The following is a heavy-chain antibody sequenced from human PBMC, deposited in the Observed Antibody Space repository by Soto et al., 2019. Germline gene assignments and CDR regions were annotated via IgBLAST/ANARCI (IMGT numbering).Heavy chain of an antibody. V-gene: IGHV4-4*02. J-gene: IGHJ4*02. CDR1: GGSISSSYW. CDR2: IYNSGST. CDR3: VTSLHYDFWRDGGRHYYFDY. Sequence: QVQLQESGPGLVTPSGTLSLTCAVSGGSISSSYWWNWVRQPPGKGLEWIGKIYNSGSTNYNPSLKNRVTISVDNSNNQFSLRLSSVTAADTAVYFCVTSLHYDFWRDGGRHYYFDYWGQGTLVTVSS. D-gene: IGHD3-3*01.